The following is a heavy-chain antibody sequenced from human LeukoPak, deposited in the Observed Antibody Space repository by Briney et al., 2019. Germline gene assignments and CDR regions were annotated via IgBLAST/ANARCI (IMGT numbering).Heavy chain of an antibody. CDR3: ARDLSSTSNWELDY. J-gene: IGHJ4*02. Sequence: GASVKVSCKASGYTFTDYFIHWVRQAPGQGLEWMGRINVNSGGTNTNYAQNFQGRVTMTRVTSISTAYMELSRLTSDDTAVYYCARDLSSTSNWELDYWGQGTLVTVSS. V-gene: IGHV1-2*06. CDR1: GYTFTDYF. D-gene: IGHD1-26*01. CDR2: INVNSGGTNT.